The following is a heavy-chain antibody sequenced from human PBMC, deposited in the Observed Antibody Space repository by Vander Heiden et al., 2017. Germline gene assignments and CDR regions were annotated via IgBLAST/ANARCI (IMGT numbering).Heavy chain of an antibody. J-gene: IGHJ5*02. CDR2: ISSSGSTI. Sequence: QVQLVESGAGLVKPGGSLRLSCAASGFTCSAYYMGWIRQAPGKGLEWVSYISSSGSTIYYADSVKGRFTISRDNAKNSLYLQMNSLRAEDTAVYYCARDTWWELRTAQRYNWFDPWGQGTLVTVSS. CDR1: GFTCSAYY. V-gene: IGHV3-11*01. D-gene: IGHD2-15*01. CDR3: ARDTWWELRTAQRYNWFDP.